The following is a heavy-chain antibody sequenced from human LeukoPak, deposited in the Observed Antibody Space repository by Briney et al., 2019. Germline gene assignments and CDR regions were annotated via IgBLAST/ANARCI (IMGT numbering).Heavy chain of an antibody. CDR2: IYYSGST. J-gene: IGHJ6*03. CDR1: GGSISSYY. CDR3: ARAYGSYYYYSMDV. D-gene: IGHD4-17*01. Sequence: SDTLSLTCTVSGGSISSYYWSWIRQPPGKGLEWIGYIYYSGSTNYNPSLKSRVTISVDPSKNQFSLKLSSVTAADTAVYYCARAYGSYYYYSMDVWGKGTTVTVSS. V-gene: IGHV4-59*07.